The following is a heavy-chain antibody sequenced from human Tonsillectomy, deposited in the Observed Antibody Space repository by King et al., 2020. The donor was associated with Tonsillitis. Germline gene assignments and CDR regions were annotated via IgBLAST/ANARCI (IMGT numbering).Heavy chain of an antibody. CDR3: AKPLISSGDALDL. V-gene: IGHV3-23*04. D-gene: IGHD3-22*01. Sequence: VQLVESGGGLVQPGGSLRLSCAASGFTFSSYAMSWVRQAPGKGLEWVSDISGSGGSTYYEDSVKGRFTISRDNSKNTLFLQMNSLRAEDTAVYYCAKPLISSGDALDLWGQGTMVTVSS. CDR1: GFTFSSYA. J-gene: IGHJ3*01. CDR2: ISGSGGST.